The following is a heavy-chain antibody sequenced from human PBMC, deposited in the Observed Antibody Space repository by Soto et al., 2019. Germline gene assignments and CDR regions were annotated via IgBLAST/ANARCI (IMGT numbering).Heavy chain of an antibody. CDR3: ARDLRPSPFDY. V-gene: IGHV3-30-3*01. CDR2: ASFDQTYK. CDR1: GFTFSNSI. J-gene: IGHJ4*02. Sequence: QIQLVESGGGVVQPGGSLRLSCAASGFTFSNSIMHWVRQAPGKGLEWVALASFDQTYKSYTQSVKGRFTISRDDSRNAPFLQMNSLRPDDTAIYYCARDLRPSPFDYWGQGTLVTVSS.